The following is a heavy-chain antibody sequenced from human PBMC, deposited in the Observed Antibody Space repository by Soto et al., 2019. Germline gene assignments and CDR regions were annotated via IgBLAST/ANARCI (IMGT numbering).Heavy chain of an antibody. D-gene: IGHD6-13*01. CDR1: GYIFINYY. V-gene: IGHV1-46*01. CDR2: INPNGGST. Sequence: QVQVVQSGAEVKKPGASAKVSCKASGYIFINYYIHWVRQAPGQGLEWIGIINPNGGSTNYAQKCRGRVTLARHTSTSTVYMDLSSRRSEDTAMYDRARDLAARDFWGQGTLVTVSS. CDR3: ARDLAARDF. J-gene: IGHJ4*02.